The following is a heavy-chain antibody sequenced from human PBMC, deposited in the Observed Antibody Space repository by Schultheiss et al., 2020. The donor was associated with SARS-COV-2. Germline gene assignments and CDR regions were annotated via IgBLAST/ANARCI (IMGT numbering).Heavy chain of an antibody. CDR1: GGSISSGGYY. Sequence: SETLSLTCTVSGGSISSGGYYWSWIRQHPGKGLEWIGYIYYSGSTYYNPSLKSRVTISVDTSKNQFSLKLSSVTAADTAVYYCASLLHNYYDSGEGAFDIWGQGTTVTVSS. CDR2: IYYSGST. J-gene: IGHJ3*02. D-gene: IGHD3-22*01. V-gene: IGHV4-31*03. CDR3: ASLLHNYYDSGEGAFDI.